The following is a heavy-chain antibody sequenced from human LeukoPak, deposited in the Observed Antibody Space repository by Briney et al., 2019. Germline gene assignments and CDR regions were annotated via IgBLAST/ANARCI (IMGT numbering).Heavy chain of an antibody. V-gene: IGHV3-23*01. CDR1: GFTFSSYA. J-gene: IGHJ4*02. D-gene: IGHD6-19*01. Sequence: HPGGSLRLSCAASGFTFSSYAMSWVRQAPGKGLEWVSAISGSGGSTYYADSVKGRFTISRDNSKNTLYLQMNSLRAEDTAVYYCAKTAYSSGWYHGYFDYWGQGTLVTVSS. CDR2: ISGSGGST. CDR3: AKTAYSSGWYHGYFDY.